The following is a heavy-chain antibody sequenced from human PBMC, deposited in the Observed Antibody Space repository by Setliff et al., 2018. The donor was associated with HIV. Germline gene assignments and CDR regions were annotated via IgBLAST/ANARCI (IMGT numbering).Heavy chain of an antibody. J-gene: IGHJ6*02. Sequence: SVKVSCKASGGTFNTFGMNWVRQAPGQGLAWMGGIVPIARIPNYAQKFQDRVTITADESTSTVYMEISSLTSEDTALYYCARDVDHMMDVWGQGTPVTVSS. CDR2: IVPIARIP. CDR1: GGTFNTFG. V-gene: IGHV1-69*10. CDR3: ARDVDHMMDV.